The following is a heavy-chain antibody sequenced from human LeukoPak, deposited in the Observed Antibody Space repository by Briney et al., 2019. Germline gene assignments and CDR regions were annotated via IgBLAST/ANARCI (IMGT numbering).Heavy chain of an antibody. J-gene: IGHJ1*01. Sequence: GASVKVSCKASGYTFTSYGISWVRQAPGQGLEWMGWISPYNGNTNYAQKLQGRVTMTTDTSTSTAYMELRSLRSDDTAVYYCARDFTIDGGSYLYQYFQHWGQGTLVTVSS. CDR2: ISPYNGNT. V-gene: IGHV1-18*01. CDR1: GYTFTSYG. CDR3: ARDFTIDGGSYLYQYFQH. D-gene: IGHD1-26*01.